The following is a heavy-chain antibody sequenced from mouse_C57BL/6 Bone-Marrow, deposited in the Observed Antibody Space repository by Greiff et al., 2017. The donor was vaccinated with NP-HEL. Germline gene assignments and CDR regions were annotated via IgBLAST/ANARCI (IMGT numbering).Heavy chain of an antibody. D-gene: IGHD1-1*01. V-gene: IGHV1-82*01. Sequence: QVQLQQSGPELVKPGASVKISCKASGYAFSSSWMNWVKQRPGKGLEWIGRIYPGDGDTNYNGKFKGKATLTADKSSSTAYMQLSSLTSEDSAVYFCARGDDYYGSSYADAMDYWGQGTSVTVSS. CDR2: IYPGDGDT. CDR3: ARGDDYYGSSYADAMDY. J-gene: IGHJ4*01. CDR1: GYAFSSSW.